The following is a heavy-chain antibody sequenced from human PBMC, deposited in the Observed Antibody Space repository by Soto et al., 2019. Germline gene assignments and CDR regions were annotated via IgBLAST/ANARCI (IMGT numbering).Heavy chain of an antibody. CDR2: ISAYNGNT. V-gene: IGHV1-18*01. Sequence: GASVKVSCKASGYTFTSYGISWVRQAPGQGLEWMGWISAYNGNTNYAQKLQGRVTMTTDTSTSTAYMELRCLRSDDTAVYYFARESPPIAAAGMNFDYWGQGTLVTVSS. D-gene: IGHD6-13*01. J-gene: IGHJ4*02. CDR1: GYTFTSYG. CDR3: ARESPPIAAAGMNFDY.